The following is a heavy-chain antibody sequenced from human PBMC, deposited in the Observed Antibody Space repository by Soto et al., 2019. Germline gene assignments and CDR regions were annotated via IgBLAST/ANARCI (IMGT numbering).Heavy chain of an antibody. V-gene: IGHV4-31*03. CDR2: IFYTGST. Sequence: PSETLSLTCSVSGGSISRGGYYWSWVLQHPGKGLEWIGYIFYTGSTYYNPSLKSRVTMSLDTSKNQFSLKLTSVTAADTAVYYCVRDPLSAGYCTNGVCPYGMDVWGQGTTVTVSS. CDR3: VRDPLSAGYCTNGVCPYGMDV. D-gene: IGHD2-8*01. J-gene: IGHJ6*02. CDR1: GGSISRGGYY.